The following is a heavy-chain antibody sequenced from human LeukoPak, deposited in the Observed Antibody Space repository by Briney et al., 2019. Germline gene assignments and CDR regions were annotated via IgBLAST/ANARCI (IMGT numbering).Heavy chain of an antibody. J-gene: IGHJ4*02. CDR1: GGSLSSDNFY. V-gene: IGHV4-61*01. CDR2: IYYTGNT. CDR3: ARHSHFAY. Sequence: SETLSLTCTVSGGSLSSDNFYWSWIRQPPGKGLEWVGNIYYTGNTNYNPSLKSRVTLSVDTSKNQFSLKLSSVTAADTAVYYCARHSHFAYWGRGTLVTVSS.